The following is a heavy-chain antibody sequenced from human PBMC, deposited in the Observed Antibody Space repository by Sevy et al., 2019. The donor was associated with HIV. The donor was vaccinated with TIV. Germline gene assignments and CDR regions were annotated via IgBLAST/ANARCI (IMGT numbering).Heavy chain of an antibody. CDR3: ARSKAFSVLEY. CDR2: IHYSGST. Sequence: SETLSLTCTVSGGSISSGGYYWNWIRQHPGEGLEWIGHIHYSGSTYYNPSLMSRVTMSVDTSKNQFSLKVTSVTDADTAVYYCARSKAFSVLEYWGQGTLVTVSS. V-gene: IGHV4-31*03. D-gene: IGHD4-4*01. CDR1: GGSISSGGYY. J-gene: IGHJ4*02.